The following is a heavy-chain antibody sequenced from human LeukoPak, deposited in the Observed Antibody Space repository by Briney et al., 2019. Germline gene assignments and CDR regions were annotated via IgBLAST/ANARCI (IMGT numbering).Heavy chain of an antibody. CDR1: GFTFSSYA. V-gene: IGHV3-23*01. Sequence: GGSLRLSCAASGFTFSSYAMSWVRQAPGKGLEWVSTITGSGDRTYYADSVKGRFTISRDNSKNTLYLQMNSLRAEDTAVYYCAKDPRDGYNFDSGGRGTRVTVS. J-gene: IGHJ4*02. CDR3: AKDPRDGYNFDS. CDR2: ITGSGDRT. D-gene: IGHD5-24*01.